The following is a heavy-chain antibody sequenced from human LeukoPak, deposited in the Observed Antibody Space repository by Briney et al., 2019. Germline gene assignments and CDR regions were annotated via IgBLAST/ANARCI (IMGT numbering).Heavy chain of an antibody. J-gene: IGHJ4*02. CDR1: GGPLCGGNDY. CDR2: MSNSRHT. V-gene: IGHV4-61*01. CDR3: ARHRSSGWYGR. Sequence: SDTLSLTCSVSGGPLCGGNDYGSWIRQPPGKGLEWIGFMSNSRHTDSNPSLKIRVTISVDTSKHQFSLTLSSVTAADTAVYYCARHRSSGWYGRWGQGTLVTVSS. D-gene: IGHD6-19*01.